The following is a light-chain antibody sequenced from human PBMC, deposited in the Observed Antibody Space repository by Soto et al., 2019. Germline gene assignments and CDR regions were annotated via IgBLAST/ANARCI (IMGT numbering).Light chain of an antibody. Sequence: QSALTQPASVSGSPGQSITISCTGTSSDVGAYNYVSWYQQLPDKAPKLIIYDVTYRASGVSNRFSGSKSGNTASLTISGLQAEDEADYFCSSYTTSSTLVFGGGTKLTVL. J-gene: IGLJ3*02. CDR3: SSYTTSSTLV. CDR2: DVT. V-gene: IGLV2-14*03. CDR1: SSDVGAYNY.